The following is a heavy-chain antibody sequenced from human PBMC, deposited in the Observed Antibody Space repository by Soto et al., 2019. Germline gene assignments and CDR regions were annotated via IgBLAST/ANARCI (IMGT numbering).Heavy chain of an antibody. CDR1: GFTFSSYA. CDR2: ISYDGSNK. Sequence: QVQLVESGGGVVQPGRSLRLSCAASGFTFSSYAMHWVRQAPGKGLEWVAVISYDGSNKYYTDSVKGRFTISRDNSKNTLYLQMNSLRAEDTAVYYCARIAAAGPRLYYGMDVW. V-gene: IGHV3-30-3*01. J-gene: IGHJ6*01. D-gene: IGHD6-13*01. CDR3: ARIAAAGPRLYYGMDV.